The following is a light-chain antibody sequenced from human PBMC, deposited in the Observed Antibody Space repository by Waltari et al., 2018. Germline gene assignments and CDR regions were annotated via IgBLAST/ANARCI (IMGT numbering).Light chain of an antibody. CDR3: MQALQTPYT. V-gene: IGKV2-28*01. CDR2: LGP. J-gene: IGKJ2*01. Sequence: DILMTQSPLSLPVTPGEPASISCRSSQSLLHSNGYNYLDWYLQKPWQSLQIMIYLGPKRASAIPDSFSGRAAGTDVTLKISRVEAGDVGVYYCMQALQTPYTFGQGTKLEIK. CDR1: QSLLHSNGYNY.